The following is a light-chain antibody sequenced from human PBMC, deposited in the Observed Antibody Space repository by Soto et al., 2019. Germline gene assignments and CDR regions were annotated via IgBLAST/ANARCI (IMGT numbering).Light chain of an antibody. V-gene: IGKV1-5*01. Sequence: DIQMTQSPSSLSASVEDRVIITCLASQSISNHLNWYQQKPGKAPKLLIFAASSLESGVPSRFSGSGSGTEFTLTISSLQPDDFATYYCQHYNSYSEAFGQGTKVDIK. J-gene: IGKJ1*01. CDR2: AAS. CDR1: QSISNH. CDR3: QHYNSYSEA.